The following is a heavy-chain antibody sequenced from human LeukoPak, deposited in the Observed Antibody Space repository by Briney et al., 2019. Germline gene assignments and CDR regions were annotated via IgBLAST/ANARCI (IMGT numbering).Heavy chain of an antibody. J-gene: IGHJ6*02. CDR2: IYSGGST. CDR1: GFTVSSNY. Sequence: GGSLRLSCAASGFTVSSNYMSWVRQAPGKGLEWVSVIYSGGSTYYADSVKGRFTISRDNSKNTLHLQMNSLRAEDTAVYYCAASSSSSGYYYYYGMDVWGQGTTVTVSS. V-gene: IGHV3-66*01. CDR3: AASSSSSGYYYYYGMDV. D-gene: IGHD6-6*01.